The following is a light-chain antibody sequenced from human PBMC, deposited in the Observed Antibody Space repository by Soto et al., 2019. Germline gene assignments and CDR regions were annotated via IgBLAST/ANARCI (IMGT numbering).Light chain of an antibody. CDR1: QSVSSEY. Sequence: ETVLTQSPGTLSLSPGERATLSCRASQSVSSEYLAWYKHKTGQAPSLLIHGASSRATGIPERFSGSGSGTDITLTISRLEPEDVGVYYCQQYGRPFGQGTKVDIK. V-gene: IGKV3-20*01. J-gene: IGKJ1*01. CDR3: QQYGRP. CDR2: GAS.